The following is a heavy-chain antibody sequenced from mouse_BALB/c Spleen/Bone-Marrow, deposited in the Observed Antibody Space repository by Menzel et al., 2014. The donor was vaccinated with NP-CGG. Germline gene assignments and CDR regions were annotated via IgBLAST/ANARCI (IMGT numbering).Heavy chain of an antibody. CDR2: VSTGSTII. J-gene: IGHJ2*01. V-gene: IGHV5-17*02. D-gene: IGHD2-1*01. Sequence: EVKLMESGGGLVQPGGSRKLSCAASGFTFSNFGMHWFRQSPEKGLEWVAFVSTGSTIIYYADTVKGRFTISRDNPENTLFLQMTSLRSEDTAIYYCARSHFYGSYFDYWGQGTTLTVSS. CDR3: ARSHFYGSYFDY. CDR1: GFTFSNFG.